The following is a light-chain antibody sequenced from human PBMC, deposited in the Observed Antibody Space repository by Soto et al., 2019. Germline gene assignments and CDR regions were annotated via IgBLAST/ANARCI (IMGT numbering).Light chain of an antibody. CDR1: SSDVGGYNY. J-gene: IGLJ1*01. CDR2: DVS. Sequence: QSVLTQPASVSGSPGQSITISCTGTSSDVGGYNYVSRYQQHPGKAPKLMIYDVSNRPSGVSNRFSGSKSGNSASLTISGLQAEDESDYXGSSYTRSSSNYGFGSGTKVA. CDR3: SSYTRSSSNYG. V-gene: IGLV2-14*01.